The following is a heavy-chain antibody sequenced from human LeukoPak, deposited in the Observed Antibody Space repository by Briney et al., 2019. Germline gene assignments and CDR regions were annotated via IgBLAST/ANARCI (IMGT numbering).Heavy chain of an antibody. CDR3: AREVADYGGYYYYHYMDV. D-gene: IGHD4-23*01. CDR1: GGSISSSSYH. CDR2: IDYTEST. Sequence: SETLSLTCTVSGGSISSSSYHWGWIRQPPGKGLEWIGTIDYTESTHYNPSLDSRVTISVDTSKNQFSLKLTSVTAADTAVYYCAREVADYGGYYYYHYMDVWGKGTTVTISS. V-gene: IGHV4-39*07. J-gene: IGHJ6*03.